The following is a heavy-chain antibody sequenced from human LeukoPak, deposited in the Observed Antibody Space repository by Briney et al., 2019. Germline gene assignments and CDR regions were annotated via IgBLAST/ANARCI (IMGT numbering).Heavy chain of an antibody. CDR2: VRYDGSNK. J-gene: IGHJ4*02. CDR1: GFTFSNYA. Sequence: GGSLRLSCAASGFTFSNYAMHWVRQAPGKGLEWVAFVRYDGSNKYYADSVKGRFTISRDNSKNTLYLQMNSLRAEDTAVYYCAKGKDYYGSGSYSPPDYRGQGTLVTVSS. CDR3: AKGKDYYGSGSYSPPDY. D-gene: IGHD3-10*01. V-gene: IGHV3-30*02.